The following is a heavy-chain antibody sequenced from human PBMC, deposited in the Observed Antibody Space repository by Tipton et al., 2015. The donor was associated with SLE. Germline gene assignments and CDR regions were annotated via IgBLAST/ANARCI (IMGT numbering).Heavy chain of an antibody. CDR1: GGSISSSSYY. D-gene: IGHD3-10*01. V-gene: IGHV4-61*01. Sequence: TLSLTCTVSGGSISSSSYYWSWIRQPPGKGLEWIGYIYYSGSTNYNPSLKSRVTISVDTSKNQFSLKLSSVTAADTAVYYCARGITMVRGVYYFDYWGQGTLVTVSS. J-gene: IGHJ4*02. CDR3: ARGITMVRGVYYFDY. CDR2: IYYSGST.